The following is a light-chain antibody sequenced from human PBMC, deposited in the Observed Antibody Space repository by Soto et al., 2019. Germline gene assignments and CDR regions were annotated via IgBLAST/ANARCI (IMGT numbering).Light chain of an antibody. CDR2: GNS. CDR1: SSNIGAGYD. CDR3: QSYDSSLSGYVV. Sequence: QYVLTQPPSVSGAPGQRVTISCTGSSSNIGAGYDVHWYQQLPGTAPKLLIYGNSNRPSGVPDRFSGSKSGTSASLAIPGLQAEDEADYYCQSYDSSLSGYVVFGGGTKLTVL. V-gene: IGLV1-40*01. J-gene: IGLJ2*01.